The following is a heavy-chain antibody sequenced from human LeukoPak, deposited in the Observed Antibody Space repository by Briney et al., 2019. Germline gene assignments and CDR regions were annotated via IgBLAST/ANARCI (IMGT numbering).Heavy chain of an antibody. Sequence: SETLSLTCTVSGGSISSSSYYWGWIRQPPGKGLEWIRSIYYSGSTYYNPSLKSRVTISVDTSKNQFSLKLSSVTAADTAVYYCAARTERATFDYWGQGTLVTVSS. J-gene: IGHJ4*02. CDR1: GGSISSSSYY. V-gene: IGHV4-39*01. D-gene: IGHD5-24*01. CDR2: IYYSGST. CDR3: AARTERATFDY.